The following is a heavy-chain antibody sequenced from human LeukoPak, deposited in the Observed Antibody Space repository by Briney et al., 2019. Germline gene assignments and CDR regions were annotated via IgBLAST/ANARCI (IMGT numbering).Heavy chain of an antibody. Sequence: ASVKVSCKASGYTFTSYGISWVRQAPGQGFEWMGWISAYNGNTNYAQKLQGRVTMTTDTSTSTAYMELRSLRSDDTAVYYCAGGYCTNGVCYTPHYYYGMDVWGQGTTVTVSS. CDR2: ISAYNGNT. J-gene: IGHJ6*02. CDR3: AGGYCTNGVCYTPHYYYGMDV. D-gene: IGHD2-8*01. V-gene: IGHV1-18*01. CDR1: GYTFTSYG.